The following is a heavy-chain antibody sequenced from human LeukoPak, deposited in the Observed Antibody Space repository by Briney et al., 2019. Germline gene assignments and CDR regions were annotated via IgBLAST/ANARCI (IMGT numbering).Heavy chain of an antibody. V-gene: IGHV3-7*01. D-gene: IGHD6-13*01. Sequence: GGSLRLACAASGFTFSSHWMSWVRQAPGKGLEWVANIKQDGSEKYYADSVKGRFTISRDNAKNSLYLQMNSLRAEDTAVYYCAGDLAAEVDYWGQGTLVTVSS. J-gene: IGHJ4*02. CDR1: GFTFSSHW. CDR2: IKQDGSEK. CDR3: AGDLAAEVDY.